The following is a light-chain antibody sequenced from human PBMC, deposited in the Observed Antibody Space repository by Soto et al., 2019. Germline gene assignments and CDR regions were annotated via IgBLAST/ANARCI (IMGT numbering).Light chain of an antibody. Sequence: EIVMTQSPATLSVSPGERATLSCRASQHVSSDLAWYQQRPGQTPRLLIFGAYTRAPGIPSRFIGSGSGTEFTLTISSLQSEDFAVYYCQQFQNWPWTFGQGTKVEI. CDR2: GAY. CDR3: QQFQNWPWT. CDR1: QHVSSD. V-gene: IGKV3-15*01. J-gene: IGKJ1*01.